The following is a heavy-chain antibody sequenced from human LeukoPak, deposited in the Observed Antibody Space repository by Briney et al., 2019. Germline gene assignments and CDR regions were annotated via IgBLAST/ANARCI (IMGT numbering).Heavy chain of an antibody. CDR3: ARVSSGSYYFDY. V-gene: IGHV3-66*01. CDR1: GFTVSSNY. D-gene: IGHD1-26*01. CDR2: IYSGGST. Sequence: GGSLRLSCAASGFTVSSNYMSWVRQAPGKGLEWVSVIYSGGSTYYADSVKGRFTISRDNSKNTLYLQMNSLRAEDTAVYYCARVSSGSYYFDYWGQGTLVTVSS. J-gene: IGHJ4*02.